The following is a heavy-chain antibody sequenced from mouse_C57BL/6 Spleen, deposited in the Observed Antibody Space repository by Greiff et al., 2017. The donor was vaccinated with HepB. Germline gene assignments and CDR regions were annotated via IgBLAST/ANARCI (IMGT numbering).Heavy chain of an antibody. D-gene: IGHD2-3*01. Sequence: EVQGVESGGGLVQPKGSLKLSCAASGFSFNTYAMNWVRQAPGKGLEWVARIRSKSNNYATYYADSVKDRFTISRDDSESMLYLQMNNLKTEDTAMYYCVRLAYDGYYAMDYWGQGTSVTVSS. CDR2: IRSKSNNYAT. CDR1: GFSFNTYA. J-gene: IGHJ4*01. CDR3: VRLAYDGYYAMDY. V-gene: IGHV10-1*01.